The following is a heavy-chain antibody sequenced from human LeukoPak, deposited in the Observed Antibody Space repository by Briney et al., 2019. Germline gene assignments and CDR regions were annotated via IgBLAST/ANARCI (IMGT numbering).Heavy chain of an antibody. CDR3: AEPIAASGAWID. Sequence: SETLSLTCTVSGYPISSGSYWGWIRQPPGKGLEWMGSVYQSGDAYNKPSLKSRVTISLNTSKNQISLKLSSVTAADTAVYYCAEPIAASGAWIDWGQGTLVTVSS. CDR1: GYPISSGSY. V-gene: IGHV4-38-2*02. CDR2: VYQSGDA. D-gene: IGHD6-13*01. J-gene: IGHJ4*02.